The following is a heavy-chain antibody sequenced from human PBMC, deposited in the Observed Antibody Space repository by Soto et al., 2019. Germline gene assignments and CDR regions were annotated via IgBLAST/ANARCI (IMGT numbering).Heavy chain of an antibody. CDR1: GFTFSSYA. V-gene: IGHV3-30-3*01. J-gene: IGHJ6*02. CDR2: ISYDGSNK. D-gene: IGHD6-13*01. CDR3: ARDGFIAAAGHYYYYYGMDV. Sequence: PGGSLRLSCAASGFTFSSYAMRWVRQAPGKGLEWVAVISYDGSNKYYADSVKGRFTISRDNSKNTLYLQMNSLRAEDTAVYYCARDGFIAAAGHYYYYYGMDVWGQGTTVTVSS.